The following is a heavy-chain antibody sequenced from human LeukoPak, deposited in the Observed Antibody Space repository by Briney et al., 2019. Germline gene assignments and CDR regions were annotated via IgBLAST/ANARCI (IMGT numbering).Heavy chain of an antibody. Sequence: SETLSLTCAVYGGSFSGYYWSWIRQPPGKGLEWIGEINHSGSTNYNPSLKSRVTISVDTSKNQFSLKLSSVTAADTAVYYCARGKTTRAFDIWAQGTMVTVSS. J-gene: IGHJ3*02. V-gene: IGHV4-34*01. CDR1: GGSFSGYY. CDR2: INHSGST. CDR3: ARGKTTRAFDI. D-gene: IGHD4-11*01.